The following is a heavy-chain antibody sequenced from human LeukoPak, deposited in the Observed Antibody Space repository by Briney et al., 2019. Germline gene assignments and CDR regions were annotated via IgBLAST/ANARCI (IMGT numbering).Heavy chain of an antibody. CDR3: ARDFGSWLE. J-gene: IGHJ4*02. D-gene: IGHD6-13*01. CDR1: GFTVSSNH. V-gene: IGHV3-53*01. Sequence: PPGGSLRLSCAASGFTVSSNHMNWVRQAPGKGLEWVSIIYNDGSTYYADSVKGRFTISRDNSKNTLYLQMNSLRAEDTAVYYCARDFGSWLEWGQGTLVTVSS. CDR2: IYNDGST.